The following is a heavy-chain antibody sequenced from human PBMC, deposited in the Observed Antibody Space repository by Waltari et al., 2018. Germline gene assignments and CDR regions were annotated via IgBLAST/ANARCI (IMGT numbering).Heavy chain of an antibody. D-gene: IGHD3-3*01. J-gene: IGHJ6*01. Sequence: QVLLQQWGAGLLKPSETLSLTCDISGGSRGDYIWTWIRQPPGKGLEWLGQVSHGGTAKSNPSGKRRVTLSLDTSQRHCSLRLQSVTGADTAVYYCARGRNYDSTLGRNDSSHSGLDVWGQGSAVTVSS. CDR1: GGSRGDYI. V-gene: IGHV4-34*02. CDR3: ARGRNYDSTLGRNDSSHSGLDV. CDR2: VSHGGTA.